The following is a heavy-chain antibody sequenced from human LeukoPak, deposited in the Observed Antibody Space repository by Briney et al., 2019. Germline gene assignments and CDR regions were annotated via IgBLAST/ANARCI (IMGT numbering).Heavy chain of an antibody. V-gene: IGHV4-38-2*02. J-gene: IGHJ4*02. CDR2: IYHSGST. CDR1: AYSISSGFY. CDR3: AREEPGYSSGWD. Sequence: SETLSLTCTVSAYSISSGFYWGWIRQPPGKGLEWIGSIYHSGSTYYNPSLKSRVTISVDTSKNQFSLKLSSVTAADTAVYYCAREEPGYSSGWDWGQGTLVTVSS. D-gene: IGHD6-19*01.